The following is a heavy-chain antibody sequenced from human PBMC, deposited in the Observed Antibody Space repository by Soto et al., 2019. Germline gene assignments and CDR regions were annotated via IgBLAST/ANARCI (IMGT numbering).Heavy chain of an antibody. J-gene: IGHJ4*02. CDR3: ARDGTLYDSRAYYYLY. V-gene: IGHV4-59*01. CDR2: IYYSGST. Sequence: SETLSLPCPVVGGSISSYYWSLIRQPPGKGLEWIGYIYYSGSTNYNPSLKSRVTISVDTPKNQFSLKLSSVTAADTAMYFCARDGTLYDSRAYYYLYWGQGTLVTVSS. D-gene: IGHD3-22*01. CDR1: GGSISSYY.